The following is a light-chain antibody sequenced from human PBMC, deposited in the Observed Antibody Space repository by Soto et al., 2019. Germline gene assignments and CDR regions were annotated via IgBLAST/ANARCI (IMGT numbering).Light chain of an antibody. CDR3: QQYHNGPPIT. CDR1: QSVSSY. V-gene: IGKV3-15*01. CDR2: GAS. J-gene: IGKJ5*01. Sequence: EIVLTQTPATVSLSPGERATLCCRASQSVSSYLAWYQQKPGQAPRLLIYGASTRATGIPGRFSGSGSETEFTLTISSLQSEDFAVYYCQQYHNGPPITFGQGTRLEIK.